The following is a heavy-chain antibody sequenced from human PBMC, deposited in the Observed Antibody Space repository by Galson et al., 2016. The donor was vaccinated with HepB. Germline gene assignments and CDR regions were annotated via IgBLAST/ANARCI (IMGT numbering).Heavy chain of an antibody. J-gene: IGHJ6*02. V-gene: IGHV3-9*01. Sequence: SLRLSCAASRFNFDNYGMYWVRQVPGKGLEWVSGISWNSGDLGYADSVKGRFTMSRDNAKTSVYLQMNSLRAEDTALYFCAKGLLRRGELSSQHYYDYGMDVWGQGTTVTVSS. D-gene: IGHD3-16*02. CDR1: RFNFDNYG. CDR3: AKGLLRRGELSSQHYYDYGMDV. CDR2: ISWNSGDL.